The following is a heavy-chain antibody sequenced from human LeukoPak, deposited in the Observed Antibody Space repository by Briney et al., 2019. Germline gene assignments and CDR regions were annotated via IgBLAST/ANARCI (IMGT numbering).Heavy chain of an antibody. D-gene: IGHD3-22*01. V-gene: IGHV3-9*01. Sequence: PGRSLRLSCAASGFTFDDYAMHWVRQAPGKGLEWVSGISWNSGSIGYADSVKGRFTISRDNAKNSLYLQMNSLRAEDTALYYCAKGGYYYDSSGYHWGQGTLVTVSS. CDR1: GFTFDDYA. CDR3: AKGGYYYDSSGYH. J-gene: IGHJ5*02. CDR2: ISWNSGSI.